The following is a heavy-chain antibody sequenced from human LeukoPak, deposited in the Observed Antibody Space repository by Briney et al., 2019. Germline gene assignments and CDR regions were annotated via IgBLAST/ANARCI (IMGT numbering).Heavy chain of an antibody. D-gene: IGHD1-26*01. Sequence: PSETLSLTCTVSGGSITSGPDYWSWIRQPAGKGLEWIGRIYPSGSTNYNPSLKSRVTISVDRSKNQFSLMLRSVTAADTAVYYCARGVGSSESNWFDPWGQGTLATVSS. CDR1: GGSITSGPDY. CDR2: IYPSGST. CDR3: ARGVGSSESNWFDP. V-gene: IGHV4-61*02. J-gene: IGHJ5*02.